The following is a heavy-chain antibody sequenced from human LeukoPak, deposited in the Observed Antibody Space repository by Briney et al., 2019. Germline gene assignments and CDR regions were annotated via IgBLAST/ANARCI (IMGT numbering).Heavy chain of an antibody. CDR1: GFTFSSYA. V-gene: IGHV3-23*01. D-gene: IGHD3-3*01. CDR3: AKKKRFLEWLFSYFDY. CDR2: ISGSGGST. Sequence: HAGGSLRLSCAASGFTFSSYAMSWVRQAPGKGLEWVSAISGSGGSTYYADSVKGRFTISRDNSKNTLYLQMNSLRAEDTAVYYCAKKKRFLEWLFSYFDYWGQGTLVTVSS. J-gene: IGHJ4*02.